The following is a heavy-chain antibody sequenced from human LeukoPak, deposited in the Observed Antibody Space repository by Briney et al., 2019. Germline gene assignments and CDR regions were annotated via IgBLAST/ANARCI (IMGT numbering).Heavy chain of an antibody. CDR3: AKDIAAADNTFDY. CDR1: GFTFDDYA. D-gene: IGHD6-13*01. J-gene: IGHJ4*02. CDR2: ISWNSGSI. Sequence: GGPLRLSCAASGFTFDDYAMHWVRQAPGKGLEWVSGISWNSGSIGYADSVKGRFTISKDNAKNSLYLQMNSLRAEDTALYYCAKDIAAADNTFDYWGQGTLVTVSS. V-gene: IGHV3-9*01.